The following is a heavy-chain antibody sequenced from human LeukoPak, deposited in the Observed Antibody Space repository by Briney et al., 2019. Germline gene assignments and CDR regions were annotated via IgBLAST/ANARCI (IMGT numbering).Heavy chain of an antibody. CDR3: ARRVNLIAVAGPFDY. CDR2: INHSGST. J-gene: IGHJ4*02. V-gene: IGHV4-34*01. D-gene: IGHD6-19*01. Sequence: SETLSLTCAVYGGSFSGYYWSWIRQPPGKGLEWIGEINHSGSTNYNPSLKSRVTISVDTSKNQFSLKLGSVTAADTAVYYCARRVNLIAVAGPFDYWGQGTLVTVSS. CDR1: GGSFSGYY.